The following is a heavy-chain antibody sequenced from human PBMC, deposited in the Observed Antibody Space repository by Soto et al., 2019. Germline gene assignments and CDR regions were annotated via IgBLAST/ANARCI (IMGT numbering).Heavy chain of an antibody. J-gene: IGHJ3*02. V-gene: IGHV3-33*01. CDR3: ARVNDPRYYDTSGLDDFDI. CDR1: GFTFSNYA. Sequence: LRLSYAASGFTFSNYAIHWVRRAPGKGLEWVAVIWYDGRNQYYADTVKGRFTITRDHSKTSVYLQMNSLRVEDTAVYYCARVNDPRYYDTSGLDDFDIWGQGTMVTVSS. D-gene: IGHD3-9*01. CDR2: IWYDGRNQ.